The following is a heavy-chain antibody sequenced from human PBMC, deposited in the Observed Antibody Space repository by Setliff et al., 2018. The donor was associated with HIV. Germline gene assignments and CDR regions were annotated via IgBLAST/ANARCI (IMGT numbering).Heavy chain of an antibody. CDR1: GGSFSDYY. CDR2: INHSRST. J-gene: IGHJ5*02. V-gene: IGHV4-34*01. Sequence: SETLSLTCAVYGGSFSDYYWSWIRQPPGKGLEWIGEINHSRSTNYNPSLKSRVTMSIDTSKNQFSLNLRSVTAADTAAYFCARDRHSSGLGSYGPWGPGILVTVPQ. CDR3: ARDRHSSGLGSYGP. D-gene: IGHD3-10*01.